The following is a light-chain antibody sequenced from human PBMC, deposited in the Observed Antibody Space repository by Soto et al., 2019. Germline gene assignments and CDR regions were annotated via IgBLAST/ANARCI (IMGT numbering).Light chain of an antibody. CDR2: DVS. CDR3: CSFAGSYTFWV. CDR1: SSDVGDYNY. Sequence: QSALTQPRSVSGSPGQSVTISCTGTSSDVGDYNYVSWYQQYPGKAPKLVIYDVSKRPSGLPDRFSGSKSGNTASLTISRLQAEDEADYYCCSFAGSYTFWVFGGGTKRTVL. V-gene: IGLV2-11*01. J-gene: IGLJ3*02.